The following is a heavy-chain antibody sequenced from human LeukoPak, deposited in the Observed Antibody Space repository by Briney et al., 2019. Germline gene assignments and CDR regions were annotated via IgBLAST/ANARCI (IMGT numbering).Heavy chain of an antibody. V-gene: IGHV3-15*07. CDR3: ATDFYDST. CDR1: GFIFSSYW. Sequence: GGSLRLSCAASGFIFSSYWMNWVRQAPGKGLEWVGRIRSNSDGGTIDYAAPVKGRFTLSRDDSKTTLYLQMNSLQTEDTAVYCCATDFYDSTWGQGTLVSVSS. D-gene: IGHD3-22*01. J-gene: IGHJ5*02. CDR2: IRSNSDGGTI.